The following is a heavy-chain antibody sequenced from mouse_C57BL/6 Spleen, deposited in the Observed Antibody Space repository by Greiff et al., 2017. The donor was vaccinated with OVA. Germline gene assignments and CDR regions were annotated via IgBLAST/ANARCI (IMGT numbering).Heavy chain of an antibody. V-gene: IGHV1-42*01. CDR1: GYSFTGYY. Sequence: EVQLQQSGPELVKPGASVKISCKASGYSFTGYYMNWVKQSPEKSLEWIGEINPSTGGTTYNQKFKAKATLTVDKSSSTAYMQLKSLTSEDSAVYYCARDLTTVVATDAMDYWGQGTSVTVSS. CDR3: ARDLTTVVATDAMDY. J-gene: IGHJ4*01. D-gene: IGHD1-1*01. CDR2: INPSTGGT.